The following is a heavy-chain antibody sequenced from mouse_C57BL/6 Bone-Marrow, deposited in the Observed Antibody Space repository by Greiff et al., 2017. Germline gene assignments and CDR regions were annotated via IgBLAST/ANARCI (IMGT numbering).Heavy chain of an antibody. CDR3: ARWVRQDYYAMDY. Sequence: VQLQESGAELARPGASVKLSCKASGYPFTSYGISWVKQRTGQGLEWIGEIYPRSGNTYYNEKFKGKATLTADKSSSTAYMELRSLTSEDSAVYFCARWVRQDYYAMDYWGQGTSVTVSS. CDR2: IYPRSGNT. J-gene: IGHJ4*01. D-gene: IGHD2-14*01. CDR1: GYPFTSYG. V-gene: IGHV1-81*01.